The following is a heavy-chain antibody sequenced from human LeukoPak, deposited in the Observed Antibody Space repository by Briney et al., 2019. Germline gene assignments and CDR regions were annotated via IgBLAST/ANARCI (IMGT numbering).Heavy chain of an antibody. J-gene: IGHJ4*02. D-gene: IGHD3-22*01. CDR3: AKSAYYYDSSGYYYFDY. CDR2: ISGSGGST. V-gene: IGHV3-23*01. Sequence: AGGSLRLSCAASGFTFTNYAMSWVRQAPGKGLEWVSAISGSGGSTYYADSVKGRFTISRDNSKNTLYLQMNSLRAEDTAVYYCAKSAYYYDSSGYYYFDYWGQGTLVTVSS. CDR1: GFTFTNYA.